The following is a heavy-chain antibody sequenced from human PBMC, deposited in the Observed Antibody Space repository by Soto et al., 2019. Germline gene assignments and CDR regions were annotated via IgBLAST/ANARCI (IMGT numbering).Heavy chain of an antibody. J-gene: IGHJ6*02. V-gene: IGHV3-48*02. CDR2: ISSRSYTI. CDR3: ARGGSSSDNGMDV. D-gene: IGHD6-6*01. Sequence: EVQLVESGGGLVQPGGSLRLSCAASGFSFSTYSMNWVRQAPGKGLEWVSYISSRSYTIYYIDSVKGRFTISRDKAKSSLYLQMNSLRDEDTAVYYCARGGSSSDNGMDVWGQGTTVTVSS. CDR1: GFSFSTYS.